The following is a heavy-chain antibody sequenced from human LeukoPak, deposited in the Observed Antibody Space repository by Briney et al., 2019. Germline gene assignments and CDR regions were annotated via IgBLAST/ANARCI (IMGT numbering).Heavy chain of an antibody. J-gene: IGHJ4*02. CDR3: ARDRGGPVGAAHFDC. D-gene: IGHD6-6*01. V-gene: IGHV1-8*01. CDR1: GYTFTSYD. Sequence: GASVKVSRKASGYTFTSYDINWVRQATGQGLEWMGWMNPNSGNTGYAQKFQGRVTMTRNTSISTAYMELSSLRSEDTAVYYCARDRGGPVGAAHFDCWGQGTLVTVSS. CDR2: MNPNSGNT.